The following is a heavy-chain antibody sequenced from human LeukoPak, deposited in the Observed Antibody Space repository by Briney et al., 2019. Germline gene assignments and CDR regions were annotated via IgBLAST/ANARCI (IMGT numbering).Heavy chain of an antibody. CDR2: INPNSGGT. Sequence: ASVKVSCKASGYTFTGYYMHWVRQAPGQGLEWMGWINPNSGGTNYAQKFQGRVTMTRDTSISTAYMELSRLRSDDTAVYYCARDGGPAYLGGEYFQHWGQGTLVTVSS. V-gene: IGHV1-2*02. J-gene: IGHJ1*01. CDR3: ARDGGPAYLGGEYFQH. CDR1: GYTFTGYY. D-gene: IGHD3-16*01.